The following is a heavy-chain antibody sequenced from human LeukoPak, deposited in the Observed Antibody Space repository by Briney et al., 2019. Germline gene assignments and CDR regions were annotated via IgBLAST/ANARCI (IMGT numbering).Heavy chain of an antibody. D-gene: IGHD6-25*01. CDR3: ARAPGGYPYNWFDP. J-gene: IGHJ5*02. CDR2: IYYSGST. Sequence: SETLSLTCTVSGGSISSGGYYWSWIRQHPGKGLEWIGYIYYSGSTNYNPSLKSRVTISVDTSKNQFSLKLSSVTAADTAVYYCARAPGGYPYNWFDPWGQGTLVTVSS. CDR1: GGSISSGGYY. V-gene: IGHV4-61*08.